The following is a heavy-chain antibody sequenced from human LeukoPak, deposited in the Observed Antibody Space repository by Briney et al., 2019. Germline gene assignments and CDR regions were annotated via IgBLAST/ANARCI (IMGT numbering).Heavy chain of an antibody. J-gene: IGHJ4*02. CDR1: GYTFTGYY. CDR2: INPNSGGT. Sequence: ASVKVSCKASGYTFTGYYMHWVRQAPGQGLEWMGWINPNSGGTNYAQKFQGRVTMTRDTSISTGYMELSRLRSDDTAVYYCATLVIAVAGGFGDYWGQGTLVTVSS. V-gene: IGHV1-2*02. CDR3: ATLVIAVAGGFGDY. D-gene: IGHD6-19*01.